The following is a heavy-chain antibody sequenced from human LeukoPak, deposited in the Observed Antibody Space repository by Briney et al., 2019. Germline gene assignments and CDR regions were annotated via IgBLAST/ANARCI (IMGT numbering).Heavy chain of an antibody. D-gene: IGHD4-17*01. V-gene: IGHV1-24*01. CDR1: GYTLTELS. CDR2: FDPEDGET. CDR3: HHYGGYYHYYYGMDV. Sequence: ASVKVSCKVSGYTLTELSMHWVRQAPGKGLEWMGGFDPEDGETIYAQKFQGRVTMTEDTSTDTAYMELSSLRSEDTAVYYCHHYGGYYHYYYGMDVWGQGTTVTVSS. J-gene: IGHJ6*02.